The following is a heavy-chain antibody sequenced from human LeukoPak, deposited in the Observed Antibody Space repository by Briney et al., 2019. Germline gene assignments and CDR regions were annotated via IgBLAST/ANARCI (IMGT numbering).Heavy chain of an antibody. Sequence: PGRSLRLSCAASGFTFSSYGMHWVRQAPGKGLEWVAVISYDGSNKYYADSVKGRFTISRDNSKNTLYLQMNSLRAEDTAVYYCAKESYSSGWYVGYLYWGQGTLVAVSS. D-gene: IGHD6-19*01. CDR3: AKESYSSGWYVGYLY. J-gene: IGHJ4*02. CDR2: ISYDGSNK. CDR1: GFTFSSYG. V-gene: IGHV3-30*18.